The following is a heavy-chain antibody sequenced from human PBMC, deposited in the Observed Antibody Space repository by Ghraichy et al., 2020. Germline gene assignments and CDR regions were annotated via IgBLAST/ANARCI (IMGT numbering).Heavy chain of an antibody. CDR2: ISSKGHYL. CDR3: ARERLYYYDGSGHYYFDC. D-gene: IGHD3-22*01. CDR1: GFTFSSYS. Sequence: GGSLRLSCAASGFTFSSYSMHWVRQAPGKGLEWVSSISSKGHYLYYADSMKGRFTISRDNAKNSLYLRINSLTAEDSAVYYCARERLYYYDGSGHYYFDCCGQGTLVTVSS. V-gene: IGHV3-21*01. J-gene: IGHJ4*02.